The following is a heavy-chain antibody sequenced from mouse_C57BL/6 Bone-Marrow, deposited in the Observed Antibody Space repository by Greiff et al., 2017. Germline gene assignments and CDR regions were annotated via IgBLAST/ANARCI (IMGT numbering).Heavy chain of an antibody. J-gene: IGHJ2*01. V-gene: IGHV1-76*01. CDR3: ARGPAHYFDY. Sequence: VQLQQSGAELVRPGASVKLSCKASGYTFTDYYINWVKQRPGQGLEWIARIYPGSGNTYYNEKFKGKATLTAEKSSSTAYMQLSSLTSEDSAVYFCARGPAHYFDYWGQGTTLTVSS. CDR1: GYTFTDYY. CDR2: IYPGSGNT.